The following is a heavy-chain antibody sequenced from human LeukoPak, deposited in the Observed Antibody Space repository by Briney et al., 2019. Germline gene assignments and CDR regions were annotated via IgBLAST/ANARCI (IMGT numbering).Heavy chain of an antibody. Sequence: SETLSLTCTVSGGSISSYYWSWIRQPPGKGLEWIGYIYYSGSTNYNPSLKSRVTISVDTSKNQFSLKLSSVIAADTAVYYCARDAILPDSSSWYGIGWFDPWGQGTLVTVSS. CDR2: IYYSGST. CDR3: ARDAILPDSSSWYGIGWFDP. V-gene: IGHV4-59*01. D-gene: IGHD6-13*01. CDR1: GGSISSYY. J-gene: IGHJ5*02.